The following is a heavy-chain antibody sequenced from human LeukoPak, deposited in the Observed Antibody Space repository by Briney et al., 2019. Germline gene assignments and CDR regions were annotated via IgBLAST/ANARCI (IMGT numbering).Heavy chain of an antibody. CDR3: ARATGAATHYYYYGMDV. CDR2: ISYDGSNK. Sequence: GGSLRLSCAASGFTFSSYAMHWVRQAPGKGLEWVAFISYDGSNKYYADSVKGRFTISRDNSKNTLYLQMNSLRAEDTAVYYCARATGAATHYYYYGMDVWGQGTTVTVSS. CDR1: GFTFSSYA. V-gene: IGHV3-30-3*01. D-gene: IGHD3-10*01. J-gene: IGHJ6*02.